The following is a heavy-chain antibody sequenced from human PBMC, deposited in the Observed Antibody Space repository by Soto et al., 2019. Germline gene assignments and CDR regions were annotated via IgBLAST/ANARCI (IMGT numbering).Heavy chain of an antibody. V-gene: IGHV3-74*01. CDR1: GCTFSSNW. J-gene: IGHJ4*02. CDR3: ARGPSGWYGFDY. CDR2: INSDGSSA. Sequence: EVQLVESGGGLVQPGGSLRLSCAGSGCTFSSNWMHRVRQAPGKGLVWVSRINSDGSSATYADSVKGRFTISRDNATNTLCLQMNSLRAEDTAVYYCARGPSGWYGFDYGGQGTLVTVSS. D-gene: IGHD6-19*01.